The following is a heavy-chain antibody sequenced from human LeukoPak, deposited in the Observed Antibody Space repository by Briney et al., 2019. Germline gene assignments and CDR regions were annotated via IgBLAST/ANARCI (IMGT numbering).Heavy chain of an antibody. CDR2: IRSKANSYAT. CDR3: TSPSPWGSSWYQPDY. J-gene: IGHJ4*02. D-gene: IGHD6-13*01. Sequence: GSLRLSCAASGFTFSGSAMHWVRQASGKGLEWVGRIRSKANSYATAYAASVKGRFTISRDDSKNTAYLQMNSLKTEDTAVYYCTSPSPWGSSWYQPDYWGQGTLVTVSS. CDR1: GFTFSGSA. V-gene: IGHV3-73*01.